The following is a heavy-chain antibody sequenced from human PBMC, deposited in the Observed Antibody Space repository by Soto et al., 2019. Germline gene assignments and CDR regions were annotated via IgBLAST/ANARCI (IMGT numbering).Heavy chain of an antibody. J-gene: IGHJ3*02. Sequence: QVQLVQSGAEVKKPGASVKVSCKASGYTFTGYYMHWVRQAPGQGLEWMGWVNPNSGGTNYAQKFQGWVTMTRDTSISTAYMELSRLRSDDTAVYYCARDSQNVEYGDYRSLAAFDIWGQGTMVTVSS. CDR2: VNPNSGGT. V-gene: IGHV1-2*04. D-gene: IGHD4-17*01. CDR3: ARDSQNVEYGDYRSLAAFDI. CDR1: GYTFTGYY.